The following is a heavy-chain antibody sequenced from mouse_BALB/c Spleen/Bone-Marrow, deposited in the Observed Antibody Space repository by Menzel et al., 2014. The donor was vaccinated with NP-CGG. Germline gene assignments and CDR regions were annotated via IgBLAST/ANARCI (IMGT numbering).Heavy chain of an antibody. CDR2: IYPYNGGT. Sequence: EVQLQQSGPELVKPGASVKISCKASGYTFTDYNMHWVKQSHGKSLEWIGYIYPYNGGTGYNQKFKSKATLTVDNSSSTAYMELRSLTSGDSAVYYCARATTAGFAYWGQGTLVTVSA. CDR1: GYTFTDYN. J-gene: IGHJ3*01. CDR3: ARATTAGFAY. V-gene: IGHV1S29*02. D-gene: IGHD1-2*01.